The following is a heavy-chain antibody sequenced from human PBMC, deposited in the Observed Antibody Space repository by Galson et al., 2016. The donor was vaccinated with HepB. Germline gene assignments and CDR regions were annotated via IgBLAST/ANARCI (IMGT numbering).Heavy chain of an antibody. Sequence: SVKVSCKASEYTFSNYAMHWVRQAPGQSLEWMGWINAGNGNTKYSQNFQGRVTITRDTSASTAYMELSSLRFEDTAVYYCARGIAPRRGGYYYYYMDVWGKGTTVTVSS. D-gene: IGHD3-10*01. CDR1: EYTFSNYA. CDR2: INAGNGNT. J-gene: IGHJ6*03. V-gene: IGHV1-3*01. CDR3: ARGIAPRRGGYYYYYMDV.